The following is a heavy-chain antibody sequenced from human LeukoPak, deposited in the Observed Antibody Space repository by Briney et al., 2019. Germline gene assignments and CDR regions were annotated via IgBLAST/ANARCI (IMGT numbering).Heavy chain of an antibody. D-gene: IGHD3-3*01. J-gene: IGHJ4*02. CDR3: ARGYYDFWSGYSSGGI. Sequence: ASVKVSCKASGYTFTSYYMHWVRQAPGQGLEWMGGIIPIFGTANYAQKFQGRVTITTDESTSTAYMELSSLRSEDTAVYYCARGYYDFWSGYSSGGIWGQGTLVTVSS. CDR1: GYTFTSYY. CDR2: IIPIFGTA. V-gene: IGHV1-69*05.